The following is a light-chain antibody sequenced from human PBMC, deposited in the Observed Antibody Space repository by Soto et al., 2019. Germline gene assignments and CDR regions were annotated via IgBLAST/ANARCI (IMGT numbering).Light chain of an antibody. CDR3: QQRSNWPPASP. Sequence: EIVLTQSPATLSLSPGERATLSCRASQSVSSYLAWYQQKPGQAPRLLIYDASNRATGIPARFSGSGSGTDFPLTISSLEPEDFAVYYCQQRSNWPPASPFGPGTKVDIK. CDR1: QSVSSY. CDR2: DAS. V-gene: IGKV3-11*01. J-gene: IGKJ3*01.